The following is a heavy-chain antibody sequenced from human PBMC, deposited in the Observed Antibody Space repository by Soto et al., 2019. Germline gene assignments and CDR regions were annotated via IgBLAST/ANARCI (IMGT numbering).Heavy chain of an antibody. CDR2: IYYSGST. CDR3: ARDRASGSGYYYGMDV. Sequence: SETLPLTCTVSGGSISSGGYYWSWIRQHPGKGLEWIGYIYYSGSTYYNPSLKSRVTISVDTSKNQFSLKLSSVTAADTAVYYCARDRASGSGYYYGMDVWGQGTTVTVSS. CDR1: GGSISSGGYY. V-gene: IGHV4-31*03. D-gene: IGHD6-19*01. J-gene: IGHJ6*02.